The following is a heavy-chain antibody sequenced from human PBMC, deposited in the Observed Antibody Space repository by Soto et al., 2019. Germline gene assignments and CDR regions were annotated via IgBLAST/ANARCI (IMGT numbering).Heavy chain of an antibody. CDR2: ISGSGGST. CDR1: GFTFSSYA. J-gene: IGHJ4*02. Sequence: PGGSLRLSCAACGFTFSSYAMSWVRQAPGKGLEWVSAISGSGGSTYYADSVKGRFTISRDNSKNTLYLQMNSLRAEDTAVYYCAKSGSSSTSCYAAALVAYWRQGTPVTVSS. V-gene: IGHV3-23*01. CDR3: AKSGSSSTSCYAAALVAY. D-gene: IGHD2-2*01.